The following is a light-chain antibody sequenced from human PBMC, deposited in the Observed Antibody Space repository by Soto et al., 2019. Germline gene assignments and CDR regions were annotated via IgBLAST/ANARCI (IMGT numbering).Light chain of an antibody. Sequence: QPASVSGSPGQSITISCTGTSSDVGGYNYVSWYQQHPGKAPKLMIYEVSNRPSGVSSRFSGSKSGNTASLTISGLQAEDEADYYCSSYRSSSSFVFGTGTKLTVL. J-gene: IGLJ1*01. V-gene: IGLV2-14*01. CDR1: SSDVGGYNY. CDR3: SSYRSSSSFV. CDR2: EVS.